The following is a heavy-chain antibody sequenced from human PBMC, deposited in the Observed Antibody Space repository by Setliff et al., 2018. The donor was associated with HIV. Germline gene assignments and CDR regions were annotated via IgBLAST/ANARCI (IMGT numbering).Heavy chain of an antibody. Sequence: SSETLSLTCAVSGVSIISGGYSWSWIRQPPGKGLEWIGFLYHGGSTSYNPSLKSRVTISADQSKNQFSLKLSSVTAADTAVYYCARHSPSDYWGQGTLVTVSS. CDR2: LYHGGST. V-gene: IGHV4-30-2*01. CDR3: ARHSPSDY. J-gene: IGHJ4*02. CDR1: GVSIISGGYS.